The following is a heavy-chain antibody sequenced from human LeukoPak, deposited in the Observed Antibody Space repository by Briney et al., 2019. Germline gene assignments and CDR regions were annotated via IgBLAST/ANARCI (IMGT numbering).Heavy chain of an antibody. CDR1: GGSFSGYY. CDR2: INHSGSA. CDR3: ARRGYFDY. V-gene: IGHV4-34*01. Sequence: PSETLSLTCAVYGGSFSGYYWNWIRQPPGKGLEWIGEINHSGSANYNPSLKSRVTISVDTSKNQFSLKLTSVTAADTAVYYCARRGYFDYWGQGTLVTVPS. J-gene: IGHJ4*02.